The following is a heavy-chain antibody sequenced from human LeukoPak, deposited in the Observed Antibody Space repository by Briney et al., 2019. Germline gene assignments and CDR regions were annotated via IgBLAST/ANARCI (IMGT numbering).Heavy chain of an antibody. Sequence: LTGGSLRLSCAASGFTSSSYAMRWVGQAPGKGREGVLAISGGGGAYYASSVRGRSTLYGDNSKNPLYLQMNSLRAEDTAIYYCAKSFAGAVAGSRGLDYWGQGTLVTVSS. V-gene: IGHV3-23*01. CDR3: AKSFAGAVAGSRGLDY. CDR2: ISGGGGA. J-gene: IGHJ1*01. CDR1: GFTSSSYA. D-gene: IGHD6-19*01.